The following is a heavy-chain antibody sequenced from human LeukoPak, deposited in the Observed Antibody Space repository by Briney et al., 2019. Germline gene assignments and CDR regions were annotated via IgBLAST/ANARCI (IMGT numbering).Heavy chain of an antibody. CDR3: ARDGVVVVAAYYYYYGMDV. D-gene: IGHD2-15*01. Sequence: GASVKVSCKASGYTFTSYGISWVRQAPGQGLEWMGWIGAYNGNTNYAQKLQGRVTMTTDTSTSTAYMELRSLRSDDTAVYYCARDGVVVVAAYYYYYGMDVWGQGTTVTVSS. J-gene: IGHJ6*02. CDR2: IGAYNGNT. CDR1: GYTFTSYG. V-gene: IGHV1-18*01.